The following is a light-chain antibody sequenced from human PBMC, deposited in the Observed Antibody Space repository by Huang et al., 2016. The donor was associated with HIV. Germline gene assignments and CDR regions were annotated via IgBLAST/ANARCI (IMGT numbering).Light chain of an antibody. CDR3: LQDYSYPYT. V-gene: IGKV1-6*01. CDR2: AAS. J-gene: IGKJ2*01. Sequence: IQMTQSPSSLSASVGDRVTIPCRASQGIGDDLGWYQQKPWKAPKLMIYAASSLQNGCPSRFSGSGSGTEFTLTISSLQPEDSATYYCLQDYSYPYTFGQGTKLEIK. CDR1: QGIGDD.